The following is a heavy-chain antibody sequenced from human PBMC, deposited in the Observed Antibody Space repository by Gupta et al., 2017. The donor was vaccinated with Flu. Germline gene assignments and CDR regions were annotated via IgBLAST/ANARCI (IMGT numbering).Heavy chain of an antibody. CDR3: AKDADAWGFLDF. V-gene: IGHV3-23*01. CDR1: GLTFSSSA. D-gene: IGHD3-16*01. Sequence: EVQLLESGGGLVQPGGSLRLSCASSGLTFSSSAMNWVRQAPGKGLEWVSTIRYSGSSTYYADSVKGRFTISRDNSKNTLYLQMNSLRAEDTAVYYCAKDADAWGFLDFWGQGTLVTVSS. CDR2: IRYSGSST. J-gene: IGHJ4*02.